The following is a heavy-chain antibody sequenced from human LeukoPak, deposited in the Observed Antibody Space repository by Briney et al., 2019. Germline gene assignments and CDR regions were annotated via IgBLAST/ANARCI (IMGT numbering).Heavy chain of an antibody. CDR1: GGSISSGDYY. V-gene: IGHV4-30-4*01. D-gene: IGHD4-17*01. J-gene: IGHJ4*02. CDR2: IYYSGST. CDR3: ARGYGDYYFDY. Sequence: PSETLSLTCTVSGGSISSGDYYWSWIRQPPGKGLEWIGYIYYSGSTYYNPSLKSRVTISVDTSNNQFSLKLSSVTAADTAVYYCARGYGDYYFDYWGQGTLVTVSS.